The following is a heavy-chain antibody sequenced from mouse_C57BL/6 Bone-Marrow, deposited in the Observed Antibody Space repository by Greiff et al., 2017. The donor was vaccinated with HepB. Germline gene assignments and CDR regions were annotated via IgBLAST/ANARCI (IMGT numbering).Heavy chain of an antibody. D-gene: IGHD1-1*01. J-gene: IGHJ2*01. CDR3: ARDPDYYGLDY. CDR1: GYSITSGYY. Sequence: EVKLQESGPGLVKPSQSLSLTCSVTGYSITSGYYWNWIRQFPGNKLEWMGYISYDGSNNYNPSLKNRISITRDTSKNQFFLKLNSVTTEDTATYYCARDPDYYGLDYWGQGTTLTVSS. CDR2: ISYDGSN. V-gene: IGHV3-6*01.